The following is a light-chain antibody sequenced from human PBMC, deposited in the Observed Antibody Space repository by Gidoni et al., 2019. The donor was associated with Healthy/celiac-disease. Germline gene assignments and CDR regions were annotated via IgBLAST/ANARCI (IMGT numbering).Light chain of an antibody. Sequence: QSALTQPASVSGSPGQSITISCTGTSSDVGCYNYVSWYQQHPGKAPKLMIYEVSNRPSGVPDRFSGSKSGNTAALTISGLQAEDGADYYCSSYTRSSTWVFGGGTKLTVL. J-gene: IGLJ3*02. CDR2: EVS. V-gene: IGLV2-14*01. CDR3: SSYTRSSTWV. CDR1: SSDVGCYNY.